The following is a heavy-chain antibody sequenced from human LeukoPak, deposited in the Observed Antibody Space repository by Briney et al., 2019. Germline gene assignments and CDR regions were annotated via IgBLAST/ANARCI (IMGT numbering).Heavy chain of an antibody. CDR3: ARGSYDSSDFEYFHH. V-gene: IGHV1-2*02. Sequence: ASVKVSCKTSGYTFTAHDIHWVRQAPGQGLEWMGWINTNTGDTNYAQKFQGRVTMTRDTSIGTAYMELNRLRSDDTAVYYCARGSYDSSDFEYFHHWGQGTLVTVSS. CDR1: GYTFTAHD. D-gene: IGHD3-22*01. CDR2: INTNTGDT. J-gene: IGHJ1*01.